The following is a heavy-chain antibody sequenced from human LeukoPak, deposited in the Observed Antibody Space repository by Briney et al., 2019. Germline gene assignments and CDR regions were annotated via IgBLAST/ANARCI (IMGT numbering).Heavy chain of an antibody. CDR2: IYYSGST. V-gene: IGHV4-59*01. D-gene: IGHD3-9*01. J-gene: IGHJ3*02. Sequence: SETLSLTCTVSGGSISSYYWSWIRQPPGKGLEWIGYIYYSGSTNYNPSLKSRVTISVDTSKNQFSLKLSSVTAADTAVYYCARLKSRLAAIDIWGQGTMVTVSS. CDR3: ARLKSRLAAIDI. CDR1: GGSISSYY.